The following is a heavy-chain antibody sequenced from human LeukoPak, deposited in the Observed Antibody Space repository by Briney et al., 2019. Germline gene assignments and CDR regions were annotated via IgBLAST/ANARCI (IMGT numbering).Heavy chain of an antibody. Sequence: PGGSLRLSCAGSGFNFGNYWMSWVRQTPGKGLEGVANMKQDGNEKFYVDSVRGRFNIFRENAKNSLYLQMNSLRAEDTAVYYCARARRDGNTGLAFYIWGQGTMVTVSS. J-gene: IGHJ3*02. CDR3: ARARRDGNTGLAFYI. CDR1: GFNFGNYW. CDR2: MKQDGNEK. V-gene: IGHV3-7*01. D-gene: IGHD5-24*01.